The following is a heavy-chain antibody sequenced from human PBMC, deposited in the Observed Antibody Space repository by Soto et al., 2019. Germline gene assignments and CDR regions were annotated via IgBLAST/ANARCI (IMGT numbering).Heavy chain of an antibody. J-gene: IGHJ6*02. V-gene: IGHV3-30*18. CDR1: GFTFGNYG. D-gene: IGHD3-16*01. CDR2: ILYDGSDK. Sequence: QVQLVESGGGVVQPGTSLRLSCAASGFTFGNYGMHSVRQPPGKGLEWISSILYDGSDKYYADSVKGRFTISRDGSKNTLYLQMDSLRPEDTAVYYCAKWGEVSHNPGGNYYYGMDVWGQGTTVTVSS. CDR3: AKWGEVSHNPGGNYYYGMDV.